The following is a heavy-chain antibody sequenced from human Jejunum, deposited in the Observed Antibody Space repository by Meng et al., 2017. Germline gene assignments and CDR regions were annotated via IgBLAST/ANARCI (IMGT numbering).Heavy chain of an antibody. CDR2: FHHSGSA. CDR1: GVSVNSGFYY. J-gene: IGHJ4*02. V-gene: IGHV4-61*01. Sequence: HVHLQLSGPGLVRPSETLSLTCTVSGVSVNSGFYYWNWVRQPPGKGLEFIGSFHHSGSAHYNASLEGRVTMSLDTSKNQFSLRLTSVTAADSALYYCTGGPDSAKSGYWGQGTLVTVSS. CDR3: TGGPDSAKSGY. D-gene: IGHD1-14*01.